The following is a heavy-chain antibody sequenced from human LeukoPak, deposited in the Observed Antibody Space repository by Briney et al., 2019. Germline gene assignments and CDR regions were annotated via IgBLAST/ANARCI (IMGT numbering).Heavy chain of an antibody. CDR1: GGSISSGGYY. J-gene: IGHJ4*02. V-gene: IGHV4-39*07. Sequence: SETLSLTCTVSGGSISSGGYYWSWIRQPPGKGLEWIGEINHSGSTNYNPSLKSRVTISVDTSKNQFSLKLSSVTAADTAVYYCARVGAKGRWLQLKYYFDYWGQGTLVTVSS. CDR3: ARVGAKGRWLQLKYYFDY. D-gene: IGHD5-24*01. CDR2: INHSGST.